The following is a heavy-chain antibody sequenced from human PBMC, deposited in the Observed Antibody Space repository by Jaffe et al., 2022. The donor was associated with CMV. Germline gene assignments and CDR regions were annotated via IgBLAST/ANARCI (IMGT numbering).Heavy chain of an antibody. CDR1: GFTFSSYS. CDR2: ISSSSSYI. CDR3: AMSGSSGLSRAFDI. V-gene: IGHV3-21*01. J-gene: IGHJ3*02. D-gene: IGHD3-22*01. Sequence: EVQLVESGGGLVKPGGSLRLSCAASGFTFSSYSMNWVRQAPGKGLEWVSSISSSSSYIYYADSVKGRFTISRDNAKNSLYLQMNSLRAEDTAVYYCAMSGSSGLSRAFDIWGQGTMVTVSS.